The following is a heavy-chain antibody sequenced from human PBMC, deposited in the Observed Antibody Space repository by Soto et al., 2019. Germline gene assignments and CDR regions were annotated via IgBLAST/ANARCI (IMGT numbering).Heavy chain of an antibody. CDR1: GGSISSSSYY. V-gene: IGHV4-39*01. CDR2: IYYSGST. Sequence: QLQLQESGPGLVKPSETLSLTCTVSGGSISSSSYYWGWIRQPPGKGLEWIGSIYYSGSTYYSPSLKSRVTISVDTSKKQFSLKLSSVTAADTAVYYCARQTSLRPRHCSGGSCYSNWYFDLWGRGTLVTVSS. D-gene: IGHD2-15*01. CDR3: ARQTSLRPRHCSGGSCYSNWYFDL. J-gene: IGHJ2*01.